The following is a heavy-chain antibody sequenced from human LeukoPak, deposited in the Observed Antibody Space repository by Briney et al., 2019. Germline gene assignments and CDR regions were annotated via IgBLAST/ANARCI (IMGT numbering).Heavy chain of an antibody. Sequence: PSETLSLTCAVYGGSFSGYYWSWIRQPPGKGLEWIGEINHSGSTNYNPSLKSRVTISVDTSKNQFSLKLSSVTAADTAVYYCARGVFWSGYRPYYYYYYMDVWGKGTTVTVYS. CDR3: ARGVFWSGYRPYYYYYYMDV. J-gene: IGHJ6*03. CDR2: INHSGST. V-gene: IGHV4-34*01. D-gene: IGHD3-3*01. CDR1: GGSFSGYY.